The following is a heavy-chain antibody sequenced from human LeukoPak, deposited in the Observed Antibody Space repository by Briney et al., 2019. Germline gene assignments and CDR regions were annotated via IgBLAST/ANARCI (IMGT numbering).Heavy chain of an antibody. J-gene: IGHJ6*03. Sequence: ASVKVSCKASGYTFTSYAISWVRQAPGQGLEWMGGIIPIFGTANYAQKFQGRVTITADESTSTAYMELSSLRSEDTAVYYCARVLEYSYGYYYYMDVWGKGTTVTVSS. CDR3: ARVLEYSYGYYYYMDV. D-gene: IGHD5-18*01. CDR1: GYTFTSYA. CDR2: IIPIFGTA. V-gene: IGHV1-69*13.